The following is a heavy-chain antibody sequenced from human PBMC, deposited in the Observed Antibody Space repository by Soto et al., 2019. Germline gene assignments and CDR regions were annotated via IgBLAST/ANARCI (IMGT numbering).Heavy chain of an antibody. D-gene: IGHD3-3*01. CDR3: AKGQGYDYYYALDV. V-gene: IGHV3-23*01. J-gene: IGHJ6*02. Sequence: GGSLRLSCAASGFTFSAYAMSWVRQAPGKGLEWVSATTGSGGSTYYADSVKGRFTISRDNSKSTLFVQLNSLRAEDTAVYYCAKGQGYDYYYALDVWGQGTTVTVSS. CDR1: GFTFSAYA. CDR2: TTGSGGST.